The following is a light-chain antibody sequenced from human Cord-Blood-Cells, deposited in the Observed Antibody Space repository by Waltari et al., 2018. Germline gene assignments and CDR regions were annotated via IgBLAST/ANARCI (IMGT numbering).Light chain of an antibody. CDR2: KAS. CDR1: QSIGSW. J-gene: IGKJ1*01. CDR3: QQYNSYFRT. V-gene: IGKV1-5*03. Sequence: DIQMTQSPPPLPACVGARVTITCRASQSIGSWLARYQQKPWQAPKLLIYKASSLESGVPSMFRGSGSGAEFTLTISSLQPDDCATYYCQQYNSYFRTFGQGTKVEIK.